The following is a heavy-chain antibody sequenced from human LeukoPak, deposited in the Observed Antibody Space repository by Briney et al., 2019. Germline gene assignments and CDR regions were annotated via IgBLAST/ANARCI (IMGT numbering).Heavy chain of an antibody. D-gene: IGHD6-13*01. Sequence: GGSLRLSCAASGFPFSSYAMSWVRQAPGQGLECVSDISSSGGSTYYADSVKGRFTISRHNSKNTLYLQMNSLRAEDTAVYYCAKGDYSSRWHKLDHWGQGTPVTVSS. J-gene: IGHJ4*02. V-gene: IGHV3-23*01. CDR1: GFPFSSYA. CDR3: AKGDYSSRWHKLDH. CDR2: ISSSGGST.